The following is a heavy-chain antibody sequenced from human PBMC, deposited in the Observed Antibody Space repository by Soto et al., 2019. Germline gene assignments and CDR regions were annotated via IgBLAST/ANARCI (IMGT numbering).Heavy chain of an antibody. V-gene: IGHV4-4*07. CDR2: IFTSGNT. J-gene: IGHJ6*02. CDR1: GGSMNDYY. CDR3: ASGRLVSRYYGLDV. Sequence: SETLSLTCTVSGGSMNDYYWSWIRQPAGKGLEWIGRIFTSGNTNYNPSLRSRLTMSVDTSTNQVSLRLTSVTAADAAVYYCASGRLVSRYYGLDVWGQGTTVTVSS. D-gene: IGHD6-6*01.